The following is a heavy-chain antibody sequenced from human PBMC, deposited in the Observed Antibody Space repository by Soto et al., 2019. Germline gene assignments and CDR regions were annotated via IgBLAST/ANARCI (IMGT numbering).Heavy chain of an antibody. CDR3: ARRQSSPPTRGAASARGGMDV. CDR2: IWNDGNGY. Sequence: QVQLVESGGGVVQPGRSLRLSCAASGFNFNNYGMHWVRQAPGKGLEWVAVIWNDGNGYYYANSVKGRFTISRDNSKNTLFLQMSSLRADDTAVYYCARRQSSPPTRGAASARGGMDVWGQGTTVTVSS. V-gene: IGHV3-33*01. CDR1: GFNFNNYG. D-gene: IGHD6-13*01. J-gene: IGHJ6*02.